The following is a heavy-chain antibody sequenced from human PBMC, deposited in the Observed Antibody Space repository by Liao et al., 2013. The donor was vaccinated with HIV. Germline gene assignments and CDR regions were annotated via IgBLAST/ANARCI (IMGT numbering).Heavy chain of an antibody. V-gene: IGHV4-30-4*08. CDR1: GGSISSGDHY. D-gene: IGHD3-3*01. Sequence: QVQLQESGPGLVKPSETLSLTCTVSGGSISSGDHYWSWIRQPPGKGLEWIGYIYYSGSTYYNPSLKSRVSISVDTSKNQFSLKLSSVTAADTAVYYCARGLRFLEWSRPYYFDYWGQGTLVTVSS. CDR3: ARGLRFLEWSRPYYFDY. CDR2: IYYSGST. J-gene: IGHJ4*02.